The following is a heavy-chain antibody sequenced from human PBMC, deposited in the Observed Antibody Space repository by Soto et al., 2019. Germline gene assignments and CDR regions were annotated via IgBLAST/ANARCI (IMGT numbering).Heavy chain of an antibody. CDR3: ARVLLDQGWFDP. CDR2: IYYSGST. J-gene: IGHJ5*02. V-gene: IGHV4-31*03. CDR1: GGSISSGGYY. D-gene: IGHD3-10*01. Sequence: QVQLQESGPGLVKPSQTLSLTCTVSGGSISSGGYYWSWIRQHPGKGLEWIGYIYYSGSTYYNPSLKSRVTMSVDTSKIQFSLKLSSVTAADTAVYYCARVLLDQGWFDPWGQGTLVTVSS.